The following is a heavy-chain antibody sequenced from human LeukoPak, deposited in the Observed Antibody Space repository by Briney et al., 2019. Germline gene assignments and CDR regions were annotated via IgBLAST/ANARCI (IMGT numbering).Heavy chain of an antibody. CDR3: ATGRRPYYYYYYMDV. J-gene: IGHJ6*03. CDR2: FDPEDGET. V-gene: IGHV1-24*01. Sequence: ASVKVSCKVSGYTLNELSMHWVRQAPGKGREWMGGFDPEDGETIYAQKFQGRVTMTEDTSTDTAYMELSSLRSEDTAVYYCATGRRPYYYYYYMDVWGKGTTVTVSS. CDR1: GYTLNELS.